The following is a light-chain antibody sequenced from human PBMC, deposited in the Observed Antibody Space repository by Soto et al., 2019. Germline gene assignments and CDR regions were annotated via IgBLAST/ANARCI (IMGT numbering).Light chain of an antibody. J-gene: IGKJ2*01. V-gene: IGKV1-33*01. CDR1: QDISKS. Sequence: DIQLTQSPSSLSASVGDRVTITCQASQDISKSLNWYQQRPGKAPKLLIHGASSLQTGVPSRFSVYGSGTYFTFTISSLQTDDIATYYCQQYDNLLYTFGQGTKVEIK. CDR2: GAS. CDR3: QQYDNLLYT.